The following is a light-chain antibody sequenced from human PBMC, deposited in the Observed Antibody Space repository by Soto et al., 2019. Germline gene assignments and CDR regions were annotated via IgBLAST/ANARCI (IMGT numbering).Light chain of an antibody. V-gene: IGKV3-11*01. CDR3: QQRSNWPRT. J-gene: IGKJ1*01. CDR1: QSVSSY. Sequence: EIVLTQSPATLSLSPGERATLSCRASQSVSSYLAWYQQKPGQAPRLLIYDASNRATGIPARFSGSGSGTDFTLTISSLEPEDFAVYYCQQRSNWPRTFGQATKVET. CDR2: DAS.